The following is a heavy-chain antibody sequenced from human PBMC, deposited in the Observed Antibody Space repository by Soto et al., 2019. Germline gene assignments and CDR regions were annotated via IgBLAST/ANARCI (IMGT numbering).Heavy chain of an antibody. CDR2: ISYDGSNK. CDR1: GFTFSSYG. Sequence: PGGSLRLSCAASGFTFSSYGMHWVRQAPGKGLEWVAVISYDGSNKYYADSVKGRFTISRDNSKNTLYLQMNSLRAEDTAVYYCARDPPGYYYYGMDVWGQGTTVTVSS. CDR3: ARDPPGYYYYGMDV. J-gene: IGHJ6*02. V-gene: IGHV3-30*03.